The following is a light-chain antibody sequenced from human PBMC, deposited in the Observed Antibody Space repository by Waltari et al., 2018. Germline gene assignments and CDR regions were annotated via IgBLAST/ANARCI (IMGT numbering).Light chain of an antibody. CDR3: LLTYSGFRV. V-gene: IGLV7-46*01. J-gene: IGLJ3*02. Sequence: QAVVTQDPSLTVSPGGTVTLTCGSSTGAATSGHYPYWFQQKPGQAPRTRIYDTDNKPSWTPARFSGSLPGGKAALTLSGAQPEDEAEYYCLLTYSGFRVFGGGTQLTVL. CDR2: DTD. CDR1: TGAATSGHY.